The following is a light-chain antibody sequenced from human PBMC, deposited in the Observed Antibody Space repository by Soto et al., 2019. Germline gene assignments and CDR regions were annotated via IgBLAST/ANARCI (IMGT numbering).Light chain of an antibody. V-gene: IGKV1-16*01. CDR3: QQRSNWPLT. CDR2: AAT. Sequence: DIQMTQSPSSLSASVGDRVTIGCRASQNINTYLAWFQQKPGKAPKSLIYAATNLQGGVPSRFSGSGSGTDFTLTISSLEPEDFAVYYCQQRSNWPLTVGGGTKVEIK. CDR1: QNINTY. J-gene: IGKJ4*01.